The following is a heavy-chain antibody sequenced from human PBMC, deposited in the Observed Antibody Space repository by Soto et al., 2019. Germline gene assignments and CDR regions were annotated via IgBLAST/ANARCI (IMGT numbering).Heavy chain of an antibody. CDR3: ARGYDFWSGYFDY. D-gene: IGHD3-3*01. J-gene: IGHJ4*02. CDR2: IIPTTGTA. CDR1: GGTFSSYA. Sequence: SVKVSCKASGGTFSSYAISWVRQAPGQGLEWMGGIIPTTGTANNAQKFQGRVTITADESTSTAYMELSSLRSEDTAVYYCARGYDFWSGYFDYWGQGTLVTVS. V-gene: IGHV1-69*13.